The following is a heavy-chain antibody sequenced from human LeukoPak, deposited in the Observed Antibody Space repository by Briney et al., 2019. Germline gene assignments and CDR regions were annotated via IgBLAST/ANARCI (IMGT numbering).Heavy chain of an antibody. CDR1: GGSISSYY. J-gene: IGHJ5*02. Sequence: SETLSLTCTVSGGSISSYYWSWIRQPPGKGLEWIGYIYYSGSTNYNPSLKSRVTISVDTSKNQFSLKLSSVTAADTAVYYCARDRGGYYGSGSYYEPNWFDPWGQGTLATVSS. CDR2: IYYSGST. D-gene: IGHD3-10*01. V-gene: IGHV4-59*01. CDR3: ARDRGGYYGSGSYYEPNWFDP.